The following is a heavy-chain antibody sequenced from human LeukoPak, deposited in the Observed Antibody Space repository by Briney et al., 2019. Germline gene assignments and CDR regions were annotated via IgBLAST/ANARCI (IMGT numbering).Heavy chain of an antibody. J-gene: IGHJ4*02. CDR1: GFTFSTYS. CDR2: ISSGSTYT. V-gene: IGHV3-21*01. Sequence: AGGSLRLSCAASGFTFSTYSINWVRQAPGKGLEWVSSISSGSTYTYYADSVKGRFTISRDNAKNSLSLQMNSLRADDTVVYYCARGSGSGWSWGTNYFDYWGQGSLVTVSS. D-gene: IGHD6-19*01. CDR3: ARGSGSGWSWGTNYFDY.